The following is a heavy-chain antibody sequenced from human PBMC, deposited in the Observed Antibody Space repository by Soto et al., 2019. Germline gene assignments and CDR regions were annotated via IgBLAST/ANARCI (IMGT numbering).Heavy chain of an antibody. Sequence: QVQLQESGPGLVKPSQTLSLTCTVSGDSIRTGDYYWNWIRQSPGKGLEWIGCVYASGSTYYNLSLRGRVTMSIDTSKNQFSLELNSVTAADTAVFYCVRGGERNSGFFDYWGRGTLVTVSS. CDR2: VYASGST. V-gene: IGHV4-30-4*01. CDR3: VRGGERNSGFFDY. CDR1: GDSIRTGDYY. J-gene: IGHJ4*02. D-gene: IGHD3-22*01.